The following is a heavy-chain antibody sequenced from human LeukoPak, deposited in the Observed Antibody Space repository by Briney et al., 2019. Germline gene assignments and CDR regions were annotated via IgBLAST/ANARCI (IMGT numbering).Heavy chain of an antibody. J-gene: IGHJ4*02. CDR3: ARFDSSGYIDY. V-gene: IGHV1-69*04. CDR2: IIPVLGIA. Sequence: EASVKVSCKASGGTFSSYAISWVRQAPGQGLEWMGRIIPVLGIANYAQKFQGRVTITADKSTSTAYMELSSLRSEDTAVYYCARFDSSGYIDYWGQGTLATVSS. D-gene: IGHD3-22*01. CDR1: GGTFSSYA.